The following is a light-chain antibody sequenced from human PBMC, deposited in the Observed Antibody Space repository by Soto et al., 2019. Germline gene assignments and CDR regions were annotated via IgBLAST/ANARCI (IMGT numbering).Light chain of an antibody. CDR3: SSYTSSGTHWV. J-gene: IGLJ3*02. Sequence: QSALTQPASVSGSPGQSITISCTGSSSDIGTYNYLSWYQQHPGKVPKLIIYEVSDRPSGISDRFSGSKSGNTASLTISGLQAEDEADYYCSSYTSSGTHWVFGGGTKVTVL. V-gene: IGLV2-14*01. CDR1: SSDIGTYNY. CDR2: EVS.